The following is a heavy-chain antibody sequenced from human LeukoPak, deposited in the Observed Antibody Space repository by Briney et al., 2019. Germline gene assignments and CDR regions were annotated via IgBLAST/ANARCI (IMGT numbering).Heavy chain of an antibody. CDR2: IYHTGST. Sequence: SETLSLTCAVSGGSISSYYWSWIRQPPGKGLEWIGEIYHTGSTYYNPSLKSRVTMSVDTSKNQFSLKLSSVTAADTAVYYCATYDFWSGYGAFDIWGQGTMVTVSS. CDR1: GGSISSYY. J-gene: IGHJ3*02. D-gene: IGHD3-3*01. CDR3: ATYDFWSGYGAFDI. V-gene: IGHV4-59*12.